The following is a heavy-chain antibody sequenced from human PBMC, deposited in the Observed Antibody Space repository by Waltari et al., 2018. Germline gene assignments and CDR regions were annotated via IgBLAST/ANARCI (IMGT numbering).Heavy chain of an antibody. J-gene: IGHJ4*02. CDR2: IYSGGST. Sequence: EVQLVESGGGLIQPGGSLRLSGAASGFTVSSNYMNWVRQAPGKGLEWVSVIYSGGSTYYADSVKGRFTISRDSSKNTLYLQMNSLRAEDTAIYYCARDTCSGGSCYGNWGQGTLVTVSS. D-gene: IGHD2-15*01. V-gene: IGHV3-53*01. CDR3: ARDTCSGGSCYGN. CDR1: GFTVSSNY.